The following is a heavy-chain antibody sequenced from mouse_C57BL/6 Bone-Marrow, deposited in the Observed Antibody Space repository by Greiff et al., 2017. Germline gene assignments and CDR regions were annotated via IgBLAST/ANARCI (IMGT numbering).Heavy chain of an antibody. CDR1: GFTFSSYG. CDR2: ISSGGSYT. Sequence: DVHLVESGGDLVKPGGSLKLSCAASGFTFSSYGMSWVRQTPDKRLEWVATISSGGSYTYYPDSVKGRFTISRDNAKNTLYLQMSSLKSEDTAMYYCARQGNYPLFDYWGQGTTLTVSS. V-gene: IGHV5-6*01. D-gene: IGHD2-1*01. J-gene: IGHJ2*01. CDR3: ARQGNYPLFDY.